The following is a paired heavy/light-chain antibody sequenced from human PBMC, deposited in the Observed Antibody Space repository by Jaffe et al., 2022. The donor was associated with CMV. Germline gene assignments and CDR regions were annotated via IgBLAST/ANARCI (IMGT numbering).Heavy chain of an antibody. CDR2: ISWSSGDI. Sequence: EVQLVESGGGLVQPGRSLRLSCGASGFTFDDYAMHWVRQPPGRGLEWVSGISWSSGDIIYADSVKGRFTTSRENAKNSLYLQMNSLRPEDTALYYCVRRGGTYSFDYWGQGTLVTVSS. CDR1: GFTFDDYA. D-gene: IGHD3-10*01. V-gene: IGHV3-9*01. CDR3: VRRGGTYSFDY. J-gene: IGHJ4*02.
Light chain of an antibody. J-gene: IGKJ2*03. Sequence: EIVLTQSPGTLSLSPGERATLSCRASQSVTNSYLAWYQQKPGQAPRLLIYGASSRASGIPDRFSGSGSGTDFALTISRLEPEDFAVYFCQHYGGSPKYSFGQGTKVEIK. V-gene: IGKV3-20*01. CDR1: QSVTNSY. CDR3: QHYGGSPKYS. CDR2: GAS.